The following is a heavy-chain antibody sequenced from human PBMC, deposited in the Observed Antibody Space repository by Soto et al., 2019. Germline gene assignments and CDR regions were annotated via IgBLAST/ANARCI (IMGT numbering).Heavy chain of an antibody. D-gene: IGHD3-10*01. CDR1: GFTLTTYS. J-gene: IGHJ6*02. CDR2: ISSSSSHI. Sequence: GGSLRLSCAASGFTLTTYSMNWVRQASGKGLEWVASISSSSSHIYYADSVKGRFTISRDNARNSLYLQMNSLRAEDTAVYYCVRERGLSSYYGMDVWGQGTTVTVSS. CDR3: VRERGLSSYYGMDV. V-gene: IGHV3-21*01.